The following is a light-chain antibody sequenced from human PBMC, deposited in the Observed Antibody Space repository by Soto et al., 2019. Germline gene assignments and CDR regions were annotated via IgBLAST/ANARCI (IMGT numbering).Light chain of an antibody. CDR2: AAS. J-gene: IGKJ3*01. CDR3: QQYGRSPRVLFT. CDR1: QSVYSSY. Sequence: IVLTQSPGTLSLSPGERATLSCRASQSVYSSYLAWYQQKPGQAPRLLIYAASRRATGIPDRFSGSGSGTDFTLTISRLEPEDSAVYYCQQYGRSPRVLFTFGPGTKVDIK. V-gene: IGKV3-20*01.